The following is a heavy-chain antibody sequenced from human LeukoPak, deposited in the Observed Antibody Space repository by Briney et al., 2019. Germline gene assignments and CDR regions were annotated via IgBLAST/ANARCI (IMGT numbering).Heavy chain of an antibody. D-gene: IGHD3-3*01. CDR1: GFTFRSYA. J-gene: IGHJ5*02. V-gene: IGHV3-23*01. Sequence: QPGGSLRLSCAASGFTFRSYAMTWVRQAPGKGLEWVSAISGSGGSTYYADSVKGRLTISRDNSKNTLYLQMNSLRAEDTAVYYCAKCYDFWSSYSSWGQGTLVTVSS. CDR2: ISGSGGST. CDR3: AKCYDFWSSYSS.